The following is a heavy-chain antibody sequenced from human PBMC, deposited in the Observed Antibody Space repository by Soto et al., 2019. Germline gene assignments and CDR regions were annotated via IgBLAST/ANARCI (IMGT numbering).Heavy chain of an antibody. J-gene: IGHJ3*02. CDR2: ITPIAETT. Sequence: QAQLVQSGAEVRKPGSSVRVSCRASGGPLTRYAGSWVPQVPGQGLEWIGGITPIAETTNYAQKFRGRLSITADESTDTVHMELRRLTSDDTAVYFCARGVAPGQTADPYAFDIWGQGSRVTVSS. V-gene: IGHV1-69*01. CDR3: ARGVAPGQTADPYAFDI. CDR1: GGPLTRYA. D-gene: IGHD3-3*01.